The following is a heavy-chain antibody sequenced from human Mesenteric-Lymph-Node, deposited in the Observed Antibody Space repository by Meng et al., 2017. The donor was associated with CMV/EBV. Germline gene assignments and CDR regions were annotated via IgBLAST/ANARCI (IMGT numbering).Heavy chain of an antibody. CDR1: GFTVSSNY. Sequence: GGSLRLSCAASGFTVSSNYMNWVRQAPGKGLEWVSVIYSVTTYYADSVKGRFTFSRDNSKNTVYLQMNSLRAEDTAVYYCAREEGYTRPHYLDYWGQGTLVTVSS. CDR2: IYSVTT. D-gene: IGHD6-13*01. CDR3: AREEGYTRPHYLDY. V-gene: IGHV3-53*01. J-gene: IGHJ4*02.